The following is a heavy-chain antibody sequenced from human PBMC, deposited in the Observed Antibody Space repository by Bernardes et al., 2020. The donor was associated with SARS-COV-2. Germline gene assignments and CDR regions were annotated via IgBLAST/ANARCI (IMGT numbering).Heavy chain of an antibody. CDR2: VSGSGGTT. CDR1: GFTFSSYP. D-gene: IGHD5-18*01. Sequence: GGSLRLSCAASGFTFSSYPMSWVRQAPGKGLEWVSTVSGSGGTTYYADSVKGRFTISRDNAKNSLHLQLNSLRGEDTALYYCARGYFYGPFDYWGQGILVTVSS. J-gene: IGHJ4*02. V-gene: IGHV3-23*01. CDR3: ARGYFYGPFDY.